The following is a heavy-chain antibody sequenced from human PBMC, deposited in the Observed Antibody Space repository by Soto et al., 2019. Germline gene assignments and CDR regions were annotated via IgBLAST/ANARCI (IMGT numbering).Heavy chain of an antibody. Sequence: QVQLQESGPGLVKPSETLSLTCTVSGDSVNSGSYYWTWIRQPPGKGLEWIGYLYYTGTTNYNPSLKSRVTMSLDTSSNQFSLRLSSVTAADTAVYFCARTFCSTTSCQAHGMDVWGQGTSVTVSS. V-gene: IGHV4-61*01. J-gene: IGHJ6*02. CDR1: GDSVNSGSYY. CDR3: ARTFCSTTSCQAHGMDV. CDR2: LYYTGTT. D-gene: IGHD2-2*01.